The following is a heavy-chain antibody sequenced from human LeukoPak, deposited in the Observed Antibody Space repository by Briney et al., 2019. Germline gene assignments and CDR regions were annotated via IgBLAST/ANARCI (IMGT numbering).Heavy chain of an antibody. Sequence: GGSLRLSCAASGFMFSDYYMVWIRQAPGEGLEWIAYISSGGDTFFYADSVKGRFTISRDNSGDSLYLQMNSLGAEDTAVYYCARGDGVYDYVWGRSYWGQGTLVTVSS. CDR2: ISSGGDTF. D-gene: IGHD3-16*01. V-gene: IGHV3-11*01. CDR1: GFMFSDYY. CDR3: ARGDGVYDYVWGRSY. J-gene: IGHJ4*02.